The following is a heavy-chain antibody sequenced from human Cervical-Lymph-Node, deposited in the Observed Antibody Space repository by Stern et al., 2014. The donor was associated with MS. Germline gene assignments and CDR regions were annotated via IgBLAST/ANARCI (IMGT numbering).Heavy chain of an antibody. Sequence: QMQLVQSGAEVKQPGSSVKVSCKASIGTFSSYAISWVRQAHGQVLEWLGGIIPIFGTANYAQKFQGRVTITADESTSTAYMELSSLRSEDTAVYYCARGYYYGSGSYSYWGQGTLVTVSS. D-gene: IGHD3-10*01. CDR1: IGTFSSYA. J-gene: IGHJ4*02. V-gene: IGHV1-69*01. CDR2: IIPIFGTA. CDR3: ARGYYYGSGSYSY.